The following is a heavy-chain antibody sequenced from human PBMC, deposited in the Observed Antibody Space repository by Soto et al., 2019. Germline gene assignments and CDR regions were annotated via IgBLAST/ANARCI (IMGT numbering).Heavy chain of an antibody. D-gene: IGHD3-16*01. J-gene: IGHJ5*01. CDR1: GFTFSSYA. Sequence: GGSLRLSCAASGFTFSSYAMSWVRQAPGKGLEWVSLISATGGGTYYADSVKGRFSIPRDNSKNTLYLQMNSLRAEDTAVYYCVKDSRAGGNSAFYFDFWGQGAQVTVSS. CDR2: ISATGGGT. CDR3: VKDSRAGGNSAFYFDF. V-gene: IGHV3-23*01.